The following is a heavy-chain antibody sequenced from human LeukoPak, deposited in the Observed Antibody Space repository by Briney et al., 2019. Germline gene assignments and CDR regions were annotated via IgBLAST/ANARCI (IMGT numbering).Heavy chain of an antibody. V-gene: IGHV4-59*01. CDR2: IYYTGST. J-gene: IGHJ6*02. CDR1: GGSISSYY. D-gene: IGHD6-13*01. CDR3: ASRADSRYGMDV. Sequence: SETLSLTCTVSGGSISSYYWSWIRQSPGKGLEWIGYIYYTGSTNYNPSLKSRVTISVDTSKNQFSLKLSSVTAADTAVYYCASRADSRYGMDVWGQGTTVTVSS.